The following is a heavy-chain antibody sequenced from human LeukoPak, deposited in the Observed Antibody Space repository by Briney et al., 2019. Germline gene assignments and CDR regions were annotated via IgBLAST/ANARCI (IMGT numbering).Heavy chain of an antibody. CDR3: ARSKIYCSSTSCPYYYYYGMDV. CDR2: IIPIFGTA. J-gene: IGHJ6*02. V-gene: IGHV1-69*13. Sequence: ASVKVSCKASGGTFSNYAISWVRQAPGQGLEWMGGIIPIFGTANYAQKFQGRVTITADESTSTAYMELSSLRSEDTAVYYCARSKIYCSSTSCPYYYYYGMDVWGQGTTVTVSS. D-gene: IGHD2-2*01. CDR1: GGTFSNYA.